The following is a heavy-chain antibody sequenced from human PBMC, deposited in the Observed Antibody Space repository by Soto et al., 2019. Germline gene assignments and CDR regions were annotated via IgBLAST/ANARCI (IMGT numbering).Heavy chain of an antibody. Sequence: EVQLAESGGGLAKPGGSLRLSCAASGFSFSRDWMNWVRQAPGKGLEWVGRIKSKIDGETTDYGAPVKGRFTISRDESKNTLYLQMNSLQTDDTAVYYCTTDQHDYVCGSYLDVWGQGTTVTVSS. J-gene: IGHJ6*02. V-gene: IGHV3-15*01. CDR2: IKSKIDGETT. CDR3: TTDQHDYVCGSYLDV. CDR1: GFSFSRDW. D-gene: IGHD3-16*01.